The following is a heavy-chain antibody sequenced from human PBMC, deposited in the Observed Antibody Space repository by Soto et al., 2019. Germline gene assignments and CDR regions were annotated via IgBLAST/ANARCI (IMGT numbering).Heavy chain of an antibody. CDR1: GFTFSSYA. Sequence: PGGSLRLSCAASGFTFSSYAMSWVRQAPGKGLEWVSAISGSGGSTYYADSVKGRFTISRDNSKNTLYLQMNSLRAEDTAVYYCAKGKEQWLVDSDAFDIWGQGTMVTVSS. D-gene: IGHD6-19*01. V-gene: IGHV3-23*01. J-gene: IGHJ3*02. CDR2: ISGSGGST. CDR3: AKGKEQWLVDSDAFDI.